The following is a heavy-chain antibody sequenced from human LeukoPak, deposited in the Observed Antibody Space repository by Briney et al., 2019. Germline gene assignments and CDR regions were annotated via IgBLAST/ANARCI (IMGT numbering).Heavy chain of an antibody. CDR1: GYSISSGYY. D-gene: IGHD3-10*01. CDR3: ARVRDYGSGSYYNGEVDY. Sequence: SETLSLTCAVSGYSISSGYYWGWIRQPPGKGLDWIGSICHSGSTYYYPSLKSRVTISVDTSKNQFSLKLSSVTAADTAVYYCARVRDYGSGSYYNGEVDYWGQGTLVTVSS. V-gene: IGHV4-38-2*01. CDR2: ICHSGST. J-gene: IGHJ4*02.